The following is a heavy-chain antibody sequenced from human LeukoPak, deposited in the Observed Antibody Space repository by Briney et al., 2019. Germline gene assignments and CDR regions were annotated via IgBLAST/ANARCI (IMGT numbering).Heavy chain of an antibody. CDR3: ARGGGLDV. Sequence: PGGSLRLSCAASGFTVDSNYLSWVRQAPGKGLEWVASINHNGNVNYYVDSVKGRFTISRDNAKNSLYLQMSNLRAEDTAVYFCARGGGLDVWGQGATVTASS. CDR1: GFTVDSNY. CDR2: INHNGNVN. V-gene: IGHV3-7*03. D-gene: IGHD3-16*01. J-gene: IGHJ6*02.